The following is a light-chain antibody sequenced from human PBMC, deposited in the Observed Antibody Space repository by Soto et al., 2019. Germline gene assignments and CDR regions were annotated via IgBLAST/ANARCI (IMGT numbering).Light chain of an antibody. CDR3: QQYNNWPTT. V-gene: IGKV3-15*01. CDR2: GAS. CDR1: QSVSIN. J-gene: IGKJ2*01. Sequence: EIVMTQSPATLSVSPGERATLSCRASQSVSINLAWYQQKPGQAPRLLIYGASARATGIPASFSGSGSGTEFTLSISSLQSEDFAVYYCQQYNNWPTTFGQGTKLEIK.